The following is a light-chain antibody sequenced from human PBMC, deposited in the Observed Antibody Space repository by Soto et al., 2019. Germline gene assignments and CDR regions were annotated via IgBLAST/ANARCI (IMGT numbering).Light chain of an antibody. CDR3: QQRSNWPPALS. CDR1: QSVNNS. Sequence: EVVLTQSPATLSLSPGDRATLSCRASQSVNNSLAWYQQKPGQTPRLLIYDASKRATGIPGRFSGSGSGTDFTLTISSLEPEDFAVYYCQQRSNWPPALSFGGGTKVDIK. V-gene: IGKV3-11*01. CDR2: DAS. J-gene: IGKJ4*01.